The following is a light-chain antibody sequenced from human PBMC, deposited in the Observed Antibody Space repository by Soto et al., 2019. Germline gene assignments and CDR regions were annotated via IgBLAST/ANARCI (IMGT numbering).Light chain of an antibody. V-gene: IGKV3-20*01. CDR3: QQYGSSPRVT. J-gene: IGKJ4*01. Sequence: EIVLTQSPGTLSLSPGERSTLSCRARQSVGSSYLAWYQQRPGQAPRLLIYGASSRATGIPDRFSGSGSGTDFTLTISRLEPEDFAVYFCQQYGSSPRVTFGGGTKVEIK. CDR1: QSVGSSY. CDR2: GAS.